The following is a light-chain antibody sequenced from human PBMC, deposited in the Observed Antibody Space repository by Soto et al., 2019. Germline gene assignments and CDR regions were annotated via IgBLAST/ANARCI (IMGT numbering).Light chain of an antibody. J-gene: IGLJ1*01. CDR1: NNDIGGYTY. CDR2: EVN. CDR3: SSYSRSINYV. Sequence: SVLTQPRPASGSPGQSVTISCTGSNNDIGGYTYVSWYQQLPGKAPKLIIYEVNKLPSGTPDRFSGSKSGNTASLTVSGLQPEDEAEYFCSSYSRSINYVFGTGTKVTVL. V-gene: IGLV2-8*01.